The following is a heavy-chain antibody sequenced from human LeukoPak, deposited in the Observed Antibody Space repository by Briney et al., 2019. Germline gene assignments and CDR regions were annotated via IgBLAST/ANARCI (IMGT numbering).Heavy chain of an antibody. D-gene: IGHD3-10*01. CDR2: IYYSGST. J-gene: IGHJ6*02. Sequence: SETLSLTCAVYGGSFSGYYWSWIRQPPGKGLEWIGYIYYSGSTNYNPSLKSRVTISVDTSKNQFSLKLSSVTAADTAVYYCARHLPGSGSYYMYYYYYGMDVWGQGTTVTVSS. CDR3: ARHLPGSGSYYMYYYYYGMDV. V-gene: IGHV4-59*08. CDR1: GGSFSGYY.